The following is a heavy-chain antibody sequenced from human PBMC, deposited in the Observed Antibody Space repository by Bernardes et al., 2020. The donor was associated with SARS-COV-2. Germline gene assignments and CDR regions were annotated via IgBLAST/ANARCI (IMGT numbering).Heavy chain of an antibody. D-gene: IGHD6-19*01. CDR2: IYRGDTT. CDR1: GFTVSSSY. V-gene: IGHV3-53*01. Sequence: GGSLRLSCVASGFTVSSSYMSWVRQAPGKGLEWVSVIYRGDTTYYSGSVKGRFTISRDNSENTLFLQMNSLRAEDTAVYYCARGVVEYASGWYIDYWGQGTLVTVSS. J-gene: IGHJ4*02. CDR3: ARGVVEYASGWYIDY.